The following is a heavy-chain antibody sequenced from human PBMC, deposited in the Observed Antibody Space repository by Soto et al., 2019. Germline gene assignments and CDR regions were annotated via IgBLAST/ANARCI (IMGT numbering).Heavy chain of an antibody. D-gene: IGHD3-10*01. CDR2: ISGGGDTT. J-gene: IGHJ4*02. V-gene: IGHV3-23*01. Sequence: EVQLLESGGGLVQPGGSLGLSCAASGFTFNNYAMTWVRQAPGKGLEWVSAISGGGDTTSYADSVKGRFTVSRDGSKNTLYLQMSSLRAEDTALYYCAKGRDGSGSLTPRVDFWGQGTLVTVS. CDR1: GFTFNNYA. CDR3: AKGRDGSGSLTPRVDF.